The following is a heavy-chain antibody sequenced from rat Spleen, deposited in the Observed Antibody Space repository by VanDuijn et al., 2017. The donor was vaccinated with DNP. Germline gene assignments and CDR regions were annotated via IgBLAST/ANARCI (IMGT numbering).Heavy chain of an antibody. CDR1: GFSLTSNG. V-gene: IGHV2-72*01. Sequence: HPETLSLTCTVSGFSLTSNGVGWVRQPLGKGLVWMGTIWAGGITTYNSAVQSRLSITRDTSKSQVFLKMNSLQPEDTGTYYCARHGYFDYWGQGVMVTVSS. J-gene: IGHJ2*01. CDR2: IWAGGIT. CDR3: ARHGYFDY.